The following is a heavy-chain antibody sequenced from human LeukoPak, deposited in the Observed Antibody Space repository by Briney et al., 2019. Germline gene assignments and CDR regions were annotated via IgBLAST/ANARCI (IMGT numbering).Heavy chain of an antibody. J-gene: IGHJ4*02. V-gene: IGHV3-21*01. Sequence: GGSLRLSCAAPGFTFSYYGMNWVRQAPGKGLEWVSSISSSSSYIYYADSVKGRFTISRDNAKNSLYLQMNSLRAEDTAVYYCARMYSSGWPDYWGQGTLVTVSS. CDR3: ARMYSSGWPDY. CDR2: ISSSSSYI. D-gene: IGHD6-19*01. CDR1: GFTFSYYG.